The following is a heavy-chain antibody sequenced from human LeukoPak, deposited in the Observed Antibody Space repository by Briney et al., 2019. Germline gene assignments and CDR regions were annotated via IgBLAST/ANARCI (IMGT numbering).Heavy chain of an antibody. CDR1: GFTFSSYG. CDR2: TSYDGSNK. CDR3: AKETSDGGY. Sequence: GRSLRLSCAASGFTFSSYGMHWVRQAPGKGLEWVAVTSYDGSNKYYADSVKGRFTISRDNSKNTLYLQMNSLRAEDTAVYYCAKETSDGGYWGQGTLVTVSS. J-gene: IGHJ4*02. D-gene: IGHD2-15*01. V-gene: IGHV3-30*18.